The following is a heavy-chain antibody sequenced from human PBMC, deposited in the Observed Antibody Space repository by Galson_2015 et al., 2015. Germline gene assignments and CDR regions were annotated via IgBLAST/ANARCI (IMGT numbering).Heavy chain of an antibody. D-gene: IGHD3-22*01. CDR3: ARVGDYYDSSGYGYFDY. J-gene: IGHJ4*02. V-gene: IGHV3-11*06. CDR2: ISSSSSYT. CDR1: GFIFSDYY. Sequence: SLRLSCAASGFIFSDYYMSWIRQAPGKGLEWVSYISSSSSYTNYADSVKGRFTISRDNAKNSLYLQMNSLRAEDTAVYYCARVGDYYDSSGYGYFDYWGQGTLVTVSS.